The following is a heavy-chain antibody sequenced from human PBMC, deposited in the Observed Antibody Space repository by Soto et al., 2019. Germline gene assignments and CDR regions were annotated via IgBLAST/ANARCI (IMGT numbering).Heavy chain of an antibody. Sequence: PSETLSLTCTVSGGSISSGDYYWSWIRQPPGKGLEWIGYIYYSGSTYYNPSLKSRVTISVDTSKNQFSLKLSSVTAADMAVYYCARASYGSGIDYWGQGTLVTVSS. CDR1: GGSISSGDYY. CDR2: IYYSGST. J-gene: IGHJ4*02. D-gene: IGHD3-10*01. CDR3: ARASYGSGIDY. V-gene: IGHV4-30-4*01.